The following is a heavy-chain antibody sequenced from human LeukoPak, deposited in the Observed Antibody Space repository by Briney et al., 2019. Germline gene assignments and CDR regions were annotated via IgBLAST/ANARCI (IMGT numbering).Heavy chain of an antibody. V-gene: IGHV3-21*04. CDR2: ISSSSSYI. Sequence: GGSLRLSCAASGFTFSSYSMNWVRQAPGKGLEWVSSISSSSSYIYYADSVKGRFTISRDNSKNSLYLQKNSLRVEDTALYYCAKDTDSSGYYSGYFDYWGQGTLVTVSS. D-gene: IGHD3-22*01. CDR1: GFTFSSYS. CDR3: AKDTDSSGYYSGYFDY. J-gene: IGHJ4*02.